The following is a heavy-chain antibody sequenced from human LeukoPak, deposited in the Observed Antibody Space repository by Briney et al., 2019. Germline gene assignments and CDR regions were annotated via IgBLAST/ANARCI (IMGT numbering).Heavy chain of an antibody. J-gene: IGHJ4*02. D-gene: IGHD3-10*01. CDR3: ARCHYFGSGAYDY. CDR2: IYYSGST. CDR1: GGSISSYY. V-gene: IGHV4-59*08. Sequence: SETLSLTCTVSGGSISSYYWSWIRQPPGKGLEWIGYIYYSGSTNYNPSLKSRVTISVDTSKNQFSLKLSSVTAADTAVYYCARCHYFGSGAYDYWGQGTLVTVS.